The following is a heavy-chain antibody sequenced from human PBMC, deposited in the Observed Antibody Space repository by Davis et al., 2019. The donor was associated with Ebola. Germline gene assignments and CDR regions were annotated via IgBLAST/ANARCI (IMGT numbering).Heavy chain of an antibody. CDR3: ARINYDIWGDYEIYYGMDV. CDR1: GFTFSTYW. J-gene: IGHJ6*02. V-gene: IGHV3-74*03. CDR2: IDSYGSDT. D-gene: IGHD3-3*01. Sequence: PGGSLRLSCTVSGFTFSTYWMHWVRQAPGKGLVWVARIDSYGSDTTYADSVKGRFTISKDNAKDSLFLQVNSLRAEDTAVYYCARINYDIWGDYEIYYGMDVWGQGTTVTVSS.